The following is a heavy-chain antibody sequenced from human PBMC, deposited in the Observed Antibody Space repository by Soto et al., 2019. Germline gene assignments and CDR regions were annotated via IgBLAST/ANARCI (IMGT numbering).Heavy chain of an antibody. CDR2: IYYSGST. J-gene: IGHJ4*02. D-gene: IGHD6-19*01. Sequence: QLQLQSSGPGLVKPSETLSLTCTVSGGSISSSSYYWGCIRQPPGKGLEWIGSIYYSGSTYYNPFLTSRVTISVDTSKNQCSLELSSVTAADTAVYDCARRRIAVAGRAQLDYCCQGTLVTVSS. CDR3: ARRRIAVAGRAQLDY. V-gene: IGHV4-39*01. CDR1: GGSISSSSYY.